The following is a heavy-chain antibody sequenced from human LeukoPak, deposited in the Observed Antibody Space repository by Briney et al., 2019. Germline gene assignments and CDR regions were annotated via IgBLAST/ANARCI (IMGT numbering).Heavy chain of an antibody. J-gene: IGHJ4*02. CDR3: ARLGTYDFWSGYYTWDY. Sequence: NSSETLSLTCTVSGGSISSGGYYWSWIRQPPGKGLEWIGYIYHSGSTYYNPSLKSRVTISVDTSKNQFSLKLSSVTAADTAVYYCARLGTYDFWSGYYTWDYWGQGTLVTVSS. D-gene: IGHD3-3*01. CDR1: GGSISSGGYY. CDR2: IYHSGST. V-gene: IGHV4-30-2*03.